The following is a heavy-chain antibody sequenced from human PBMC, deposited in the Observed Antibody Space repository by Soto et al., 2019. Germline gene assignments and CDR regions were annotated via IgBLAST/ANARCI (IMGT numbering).Heavy chain of an antibody. CDR3: AIGPLVRGYFDY. CDR2: INHSGST. Sequence: SETLSLTGAVYGGSFSGYDCSWIRQPPWKGLEWIGEINHSGSTNYNPSLKSRVTISVDTYKKQFSLKLSSVTAADTAVYYCAIGPLVRGYFDYCGQGTLVTFSS. J-gene: IGHJ4*02. V-gene: IGHV4-34*01. D-gene: IGHD3-10*01. CDR1: GGSFSGYD.